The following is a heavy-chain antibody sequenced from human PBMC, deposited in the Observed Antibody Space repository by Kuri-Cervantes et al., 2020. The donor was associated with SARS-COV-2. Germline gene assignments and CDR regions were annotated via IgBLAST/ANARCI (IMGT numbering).Heavy chain of an antibody. V-gene: IGHV3-23*01. J-gene: IGHJ4*02. CDR1: GFTFSSYA. D-gene: IGHD2-2*01. Sequence: GGSLRLSCAASGFTFSSYAMSWVRQAPGKGLEWVSAISGSGGSTYYADSVKGRFTISRDNSKNTLYLQMNSLRAEDTAVYYCASERSPKYRSSTSCYVIWGQGTLVTVSS. CDR2: ISGSGGST. CDR3: ASERSPKYRSSTSCYVI.